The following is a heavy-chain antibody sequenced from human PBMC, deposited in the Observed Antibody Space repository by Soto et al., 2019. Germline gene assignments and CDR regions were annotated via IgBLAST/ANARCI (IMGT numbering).Heavy chain of an antibody. D-gene: IGHD6-19*01. J-gene: IGHJ5*02. V-gene: IGHV4-39*01. CDR1: GGSINSSSYF. CDR3: ARHYSSGSRNWFDP. CDR2: IYYSGST. Sequence: SETLSLTCSVSGGSINSSSYFWGWVRQPPGKGLEWIGSIYYSGSTYYNPSLRSRVTISVDTSKNQFSLKLSSVTAADTAVFYCARHYSSGSRNWFDPWGQGTLVTVYS.